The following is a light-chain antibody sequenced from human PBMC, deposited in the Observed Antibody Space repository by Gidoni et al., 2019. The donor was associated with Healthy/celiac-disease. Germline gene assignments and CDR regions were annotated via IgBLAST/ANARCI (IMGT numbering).Light chain of an antibody. J-gene: IGLJ1*01. V-gene: IGLV2-14*03. Sequence: QSALTQPASVSGSPGQSITISCTGTSSDVGGYNYVSWYQQHPGKAPKLMIYDVSNRPSGVSNRFSGSKSGNTASLTISGLQAEDEADYYCSSYTSSSTLVVGTGTKV. CDR3: SSYTSSSTLV. CDR1: SSDVGGYNY. CDR2: DVS.